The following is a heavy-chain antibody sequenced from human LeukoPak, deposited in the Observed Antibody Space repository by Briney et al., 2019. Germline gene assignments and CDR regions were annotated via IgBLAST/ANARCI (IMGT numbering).Heavy chain of an antibody. V-gene: IGHV4-34*01. CDR3: ASVVPAAKFDY. J-gene: IGHJ4*02. CDR2: IYYSGST. CDR1: GGSFSGYY. Sequence: SETPSLTCAVYGGSFSGYYWSWIRQPPGKGLEWIGSIYYSGSTFYNPSLKSRVTISLDTSKNQLSLRLSSVTAADTAVYYCASVVPAAKFDYWGQGTLVTVSS. D-gene: IGHD2-2*01.